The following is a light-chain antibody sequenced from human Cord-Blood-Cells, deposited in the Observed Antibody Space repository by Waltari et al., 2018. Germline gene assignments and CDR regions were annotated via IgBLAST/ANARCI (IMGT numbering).Light chain of an antibody. CDR1: QSLLHSNGYNY. V-gene: IGKV2-28*01. Sequence: DIVMTQSPLSLPVTPGEPASISCRSSQSLLHSNGYNYLDWYLQKPGQSPQLLSYLGSNRASGGPDRCSGSGSGTDFTLKISRVEAEDVGVYYCMQALQTPLTFGGGTKVEIK. J-gene: IGKJ4*01. CDR3: MQALQTPLT. CDR2: LGS.